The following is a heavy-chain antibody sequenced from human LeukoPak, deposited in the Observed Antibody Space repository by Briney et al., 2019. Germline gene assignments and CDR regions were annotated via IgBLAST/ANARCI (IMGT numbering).Heavy chain of an antibody. CDR3: ARAHSSSWYLQYYYYMDV. Sequence: ASVKVSCKASGYTFTSYHLHWVRQAPGQGLEWMGWINTNTGNPTYAQGFTGRFVFSLDTSVSTAYLQISSLKAEDTAVYYCARAHSSSWYLQYYYYMDVWGKGTTVTVSS. D-gene: IGHD6-13*01. J-gene: IGHJ6*03. CDR1: GYTFTSYH. V-gene: IGHV7-4-1*02. CDR2: INTNTGNP.